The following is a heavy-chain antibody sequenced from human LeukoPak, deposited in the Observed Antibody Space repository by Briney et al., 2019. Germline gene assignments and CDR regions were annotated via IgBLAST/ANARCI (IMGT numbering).Heavy chain of an antibody. D-gene: IGHD3-3*01. Sequence: GGSLRLSCAASGFTFSNYWMHWVRQAPGKGLVWVSRIKTDGSSPSYVDSVKGRFTISRDNAKNTLYLQMNSLRAEDTAVYYCARGGDFWSGYHDYWGQGTLVTVSS. J-gene: IGHJ4*02. CDR1: GFTFSNYW. V-gene: IGHV3-74*01. CDR2: IKTDGSSP. CDR3: ARGGDFWSGYHDY.